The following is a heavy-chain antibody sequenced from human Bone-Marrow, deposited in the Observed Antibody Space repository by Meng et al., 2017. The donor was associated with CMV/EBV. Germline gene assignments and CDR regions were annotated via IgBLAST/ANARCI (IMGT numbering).Heavy chain of an antibody. Sequence: SVKVSCKASGGTFSSYTISWVRQAPGQGLEWMGRSIPILGIANYAQKFQGRVTITADKSTSTAYMELSSLRSDDTAVYYCARWLVVVPAAQIFYYGMDVWGQGTTVTVSS. CDR1: GGTFSSYT. CDR3: ARWLVVVPAAQIFYYGMDV. J-gene: IGHJ6*02. CDR2: SIPILGIA. D-gene: IGHD2-2*01. V-gene: IGHV1-69*02.